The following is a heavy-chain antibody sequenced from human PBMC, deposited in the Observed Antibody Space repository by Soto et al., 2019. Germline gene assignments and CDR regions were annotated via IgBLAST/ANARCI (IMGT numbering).Heavy chain of an antibody. D-gene: IGHD6-6*01. V-gene: IGHV3-53*01. J-gene: IGHJ5*01. Sequence: EVQLVESGGHLVQPGESLTLACAASGLAVSSNHISWVRQSPGHGLEWVSLIYSGASGTRYADSVKGRFTVSRDSSQNTVYLHMNSLRVEDTALYYCTRDVAGGARFVRFDSWGQGTLVTVSS. CDR2: IYSGASGT. CDR3: TRDVAGGARFVRFDS. CDR1: GLAVSSNH.